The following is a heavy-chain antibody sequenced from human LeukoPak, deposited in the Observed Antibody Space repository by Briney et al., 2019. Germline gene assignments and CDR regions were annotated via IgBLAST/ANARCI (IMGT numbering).Heavy chain of an antibody. CDR2: INPNSGGT. Sequence: GASVKVSCKASGYTFTGYYMHWVRQAPGQGLQRMGWINPNSGGTNYAQKFQGRVTMTRDTSISTAYMELSRLRSDDTAVYYCAREDYYDSSGLINWFDPWGQGTLVTVSS. CDR1: GYTFTGYY. CDR3: AREDYYDSSGLINWFDP. D-gene: IGHD3-22*01. J-gene: IGHJ5*02. V-gene: IGHV1-2*02.